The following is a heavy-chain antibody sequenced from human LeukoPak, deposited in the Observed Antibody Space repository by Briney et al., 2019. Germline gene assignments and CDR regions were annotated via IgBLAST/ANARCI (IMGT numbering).Heavy chain of an antibody. CDR1: GFTFSSYS. V-gene: IGHV3-21*01. J-gene: IGHJ4*02. D-gene: IGHD3-22*01. Sequence: KPGGSLRLSCAASGFTFSSYSMNWVRQAPGKGLEWVSCRFTISRDNAKNSLYLQMNSLRAEDTAVYYCARDLRSSGYYAFDYWGQGTLVTVSS. CDR3: ARDLRSSGYYAFDY.